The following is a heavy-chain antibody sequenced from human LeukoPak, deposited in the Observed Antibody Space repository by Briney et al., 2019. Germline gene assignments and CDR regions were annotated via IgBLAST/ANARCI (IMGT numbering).Heavy chain of an antibody. J-gene: IGHJ3*02. D-gene: IGHD1-1*01. CDR3: TRGNWNDEDAFDI. CDR1: GFTFGDYA. CDR2: IRSKAYGGTT. V-gene: IGHV3-49*03. Sequence: GRSLRLSCTASGFTFGDYAMSWFRQAPGKGLEWVGFIRSKAYGGTTEYAASVKGRFIISRDDSKSIAYLQMNSLKTEDTAVYYCTRGNWNDEDAFDIWGQGTMVTVSS.